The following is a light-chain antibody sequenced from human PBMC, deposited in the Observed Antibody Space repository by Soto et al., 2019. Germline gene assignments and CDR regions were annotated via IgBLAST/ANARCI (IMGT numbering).Light chain of an antibody. CDR1: QSISSW. Sequence: DIQMTQSPSTLSASVGDRVTITCRASQSISSWLAWYQQQPGKAPKLLHYDASSLESGVPSRFSGSGSWTEFTLTISSLQPDDFATYDCEQYNSYVTFGQGTTLEIK. CDR3: EQYNSYVT. J-gene: IGKJ2*01. V-gene: IGKV1-5*01. CDR2: DAS.